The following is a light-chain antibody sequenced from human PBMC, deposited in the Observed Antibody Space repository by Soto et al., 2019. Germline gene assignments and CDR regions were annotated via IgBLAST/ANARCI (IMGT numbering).Light chain of an antibody. CDR3: QQYGSSPRM. CDR1: QSVGGNY. CDR2: GAS. Sequence: EIVLTQSPGTLSLSPGERATLSCRASQSVGGNYLAWYQQRPGQAPRLLIYGASSRATGIPDRFSGSGSGTDFTLTISRLEPEDFAVYYCQQYGSSPRMFGQGTKV. J-gene: IGKJ1*01. V-gene: IGKV3-20*01.